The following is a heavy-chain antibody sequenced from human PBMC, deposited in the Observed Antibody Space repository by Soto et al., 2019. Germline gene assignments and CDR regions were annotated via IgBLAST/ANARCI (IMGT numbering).Heavy chain of an antibody. V-gene: IGHV4-39*01. D-gene: IGHD2-8*01. CDR3: ASAGVYCTHGVCYPNWCDP. Sequence: SETLSLTCTVSGGSISSSSYYWGWIRQPPGKGLEWIGSIYYSGSTYYNPSLKSRVTISVDTSTNQFSLKLSSVTAADTAVYYCASAGVYCTHGVCYPNWCDPWDQGTLVTVSS. CDR2: IYYSGST. CDR1: GGSISSSSYY. J-gene: IGHJ5*02.